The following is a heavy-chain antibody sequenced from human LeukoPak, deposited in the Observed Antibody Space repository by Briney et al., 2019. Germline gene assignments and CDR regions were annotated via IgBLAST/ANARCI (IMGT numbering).Heavy chain of an antibody. V-gene: IGHV3-30*18. D-gene: IGHD6-19*01. CDR3: AKGTDSSGWSGDWFDP. J-gene: IGHJ5*02. CDR2: ISYDGSNK. CDR1: GFTFSSYG. Sequence: GGSLRLSCAASGFTFSSYGMHWVRQAPGKGLEWVAVISYDGSNKYYADSVKGRFTISRGNSKNTLYLQMNSLRAEDTAVYYCAKGTDSSGWSGDWFDPWGQGTLVTVSS.